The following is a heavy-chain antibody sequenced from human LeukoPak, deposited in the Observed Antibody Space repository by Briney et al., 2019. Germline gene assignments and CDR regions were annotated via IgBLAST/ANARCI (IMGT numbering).Heavy chain of an antibody. J-gene: IGHJ5*02. CDR2: MNPNSGNT. CDR3: ARGGITIFGVVISENWFDP. CDR1: GYTFTNYG. Sequence: ASVKVSCKASGYTFTNYGISWVRQATGQGLEWMGWMNPNSGNTGYAQKFQGRVTITRNTSISTAYMELSSLRSEDTAVYYCARGGITIFGVVISENWFDPWGQGTLVTVSS. V-gene: IGHV1-8*03. D-gene: IGHD3-3*01.